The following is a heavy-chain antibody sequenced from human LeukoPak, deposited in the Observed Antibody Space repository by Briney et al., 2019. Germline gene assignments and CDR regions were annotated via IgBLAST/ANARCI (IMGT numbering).Heavy chain of an antibody. CDR3: AKVTTIFRLAYDAFDI. V-gene: IGHV3-23*01. D-gene: IGHD3-3*01. CDR1: GFTFSSYA. J-gene: IGHJ3*02. CDR2: ISGSGGST. Sequence: GGSLRLSCAASGFTFSSYAMSWVRQAPGKGLEWVSAISGSGGSTYYADSVKGRFTISRDNSKNTLYLQMNSLRAEDTAVYYCAKVTTIFRLAYDAFDIWGQGTMVAVSS.